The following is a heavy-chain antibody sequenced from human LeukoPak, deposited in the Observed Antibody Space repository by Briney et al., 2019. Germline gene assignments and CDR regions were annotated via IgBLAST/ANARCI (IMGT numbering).Heavy chain of an antibody. D-gene: IGHD3-10*01. CDR1: GGSFSGYY. J-gene: IGHJ6*02. CDR3: ATGSGSPYYYYGMDV. CDR2: INHSGST. Sequence: PSETLSLTCAVSGGSFSGYYWSWIRQPPGKGLEWIGEINHSGSTNYNPSLKSRVTISVDTSKNQFSLKLSSVTAADTAVYYCATGSGSPYYYYGMDVWGQGTTVTVSS. V-gene: IGHV4-34*01.